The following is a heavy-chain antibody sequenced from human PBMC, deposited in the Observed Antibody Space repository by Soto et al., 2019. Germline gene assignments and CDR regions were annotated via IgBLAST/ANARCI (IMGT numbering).Heavy chain of an antibody. CDR1: GGSIRGSY. D-gene: IGHD2-8*01. CDR3: VRGRAIYGEWDYYDY. V-gene: IGHV4-59*01. J-gene: IGHJ4*02. Sequence: SETLSLTCTVSGGSIRGSYWTWIRQSPGRRLEWLGFISDSGKTDSDASLKGRLAISLDTSSSQFSLSLPSVTAADTALYYCVRGRAIYGEWDYYDYWGQGALVTVSS. CDR2: ISDSGKT.